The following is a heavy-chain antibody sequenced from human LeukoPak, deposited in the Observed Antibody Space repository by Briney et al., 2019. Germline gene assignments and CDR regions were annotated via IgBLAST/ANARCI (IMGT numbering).Heavy chain of an antibody. J-gene: IGHJ6*02. CDR3: ARHDCTTTSCLYFYGMDV. CDR1: GGSISSHY. Sequence: PSETLSLTCTVSGGSISSHYWGWIRQPPGKGPEWIGSLYYSGSTYYNPSLKSRVTISVDTSKNQFSLKLSSVTATDTAVYYCARHDCTTTSCLYFYGMDVWGQGTTVTVSS. CDR2: LYYSGST. V-gene: IGHV4-39*01. D-gene: IGHD2-2*01.